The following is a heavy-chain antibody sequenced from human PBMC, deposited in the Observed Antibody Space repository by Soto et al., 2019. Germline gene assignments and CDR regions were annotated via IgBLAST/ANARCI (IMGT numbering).Heavy chain of an antibody. D-gene: IGHD2-2*01. J-gene: IGHJ6*03. Sequence: QVQLQQWGAGLLKPSETLSLTCAVYGGSFSGYYWSWIRQPPGKGLEWIGEINHSGSTNYNPSLKGRVTISVDTSKNQFSLKLSSVTAADTAVYYCARGGKDIVVVPAASNLGYYYYYMDVWGKGTTVTVSS. CDR1: GGSFSGYY. CDR3: ARGGKDIVVVPAASNLGYYYYYMDV. CDR2: INHSGST. V-gene: IGHV4-34*01.